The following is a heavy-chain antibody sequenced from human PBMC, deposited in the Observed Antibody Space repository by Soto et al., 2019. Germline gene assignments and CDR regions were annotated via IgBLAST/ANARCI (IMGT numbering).Heavy chain of an antibody. CDR1: GGTFSSYA. J-gene: IGHJ4*02. CDR3: AREAGGDYSLDY. V-gene: IGHV1-69*13. D-gene: IGHD4-17*01. CDR2: IIPIFGTA. Sequence: VKVSCKDSGGTFSSYAISWVRQAHGQGLEWMGGIIPIFGTAIYAQKFQGRVTMTADESMSTAYMELSSLRSEEPAVYYCAREAGGDYSLDYWGQGTMVTVSS.